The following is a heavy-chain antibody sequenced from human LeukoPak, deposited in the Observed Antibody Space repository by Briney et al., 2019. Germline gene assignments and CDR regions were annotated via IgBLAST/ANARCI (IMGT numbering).Heavy chain of an antibody. Sequence: ASVKVSCKASGGTFSSYAISWVRQAPGQGLEWMGGIIPIFGTANYAQKFQGRVTITADESTSTAYMELSSLRSEDTAVYYCARDSSGWYYFDYWGQGTLVTVSS. CDR2: IIPIFGTA. CDR3: ARDSSGWYYFDY. J-gene: IGHJ4*02. D-gene: IGHD6-19*01. CDR1: GGTFSSYA. V-gene: IGHV1-69*13.